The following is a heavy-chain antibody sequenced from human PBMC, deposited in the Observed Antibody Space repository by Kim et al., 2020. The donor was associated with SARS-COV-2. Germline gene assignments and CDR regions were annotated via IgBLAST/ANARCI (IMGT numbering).Heavy chain of an antibody. D-gene: IGHD3-9*01. CDR3: ARDQETSRYYYFGMDV. CDR1: GYTFTGYF. J-gene: IGHJ6*02. V-gene: IGHV1-2*06. CDR2: INPNSGAT. Sequence: ASVKVSCKASGYTFTGYFLHWVRLAPGQGLEWMGRINPNSGATNYAQKFQGRVTMTRYTSISTAYMELSSLRSDDTAVYYCARDQETSRYYYFGMDVWG.